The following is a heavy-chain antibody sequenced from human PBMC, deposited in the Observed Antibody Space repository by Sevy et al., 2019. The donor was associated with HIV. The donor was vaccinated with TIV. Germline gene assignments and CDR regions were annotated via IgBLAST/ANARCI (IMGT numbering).Heavy chain of an antibody. CDR2: IHYTGDT. CDR3: ASKRGYNHGPFDY. V-gene: IGHV4-30-4*02. Sequence: SETLSLTCTVSGGSISNSDSYWSWIRQPPEKGLEWIGYIHYTGDTYYNPFLKSRVAMSVDTSEKQFSLKLSSMTEADTAVYYCASKRGYNHGPFDYWGQGTLVTVSS. D-gene: IGHD5-18*01. J-gene: IGHJ4*02. CDR1: GGSISNSDSY.